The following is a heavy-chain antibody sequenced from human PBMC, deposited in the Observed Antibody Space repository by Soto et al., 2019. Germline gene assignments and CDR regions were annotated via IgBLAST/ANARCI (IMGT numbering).Heavy chain of an antibody. CDR2: ICSDGST. CDR1: GLTVSTNY. CDR3: ARAGDSTTGTRINTMDV. Sequence: EVQLVETGGGLIQPGGSLRLSCAASGLTVSTNYLSWVRQSPGKGLEWVSIICSDGSTFYGGSLRGRFTIARDNSTNSLYLEMDSLRAADTALYYCARAGDSTTGTRINTMDVWGQGTTVTVSS. V-gene: IGHV3-53*02. D-gene: IGHD1-7*01. J-gene: IGHJ6*02.